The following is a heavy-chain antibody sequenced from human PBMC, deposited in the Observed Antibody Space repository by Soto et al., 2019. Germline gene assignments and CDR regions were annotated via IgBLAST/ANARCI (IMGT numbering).Heavy chain of an antibody. D-gene: IGHD1-1*01. CDR1: GFTFSSYS. J-gene: IGHJ4*02. Sequence: EVQLVESGGGLVQPGGSLRLSCAASGFTFSSYSMNWVRQAPGKGLEWVSYISSSSSTIYYADSVKGRFTISRDNAKXXXYXXMNSLRAXXXXXXXXXXXRXXWNDGSDYWGQGTLVTVSS. CDR2: ISSSSSTI. V-gene: IGHV3-48*01. CDR3: XXXRXXWNDGSDY.